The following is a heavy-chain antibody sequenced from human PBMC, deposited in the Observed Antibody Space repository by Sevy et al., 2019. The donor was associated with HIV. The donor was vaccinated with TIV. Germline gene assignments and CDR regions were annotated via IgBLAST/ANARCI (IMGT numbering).Heavy chain of an antibody. V-gene: IGHV4-59*01. CDR3: ARGYGDYGGYYYYYMDV. Sequence: SDTLSLTCTVSGGSISSYYWSWIRQPPGKGLEWIGYIYYSGSTNYNPSLKSRVTISVDTSKNQFSLKLSSVTAADTAVYYCARGYGDYGGYYYYYMDVWGKGTTVTVSS. D-gene: IGHD4-17*01. CDR2: IYYSGST. J-gene: IGHJ6*03. CDR1: GGSISSYY.